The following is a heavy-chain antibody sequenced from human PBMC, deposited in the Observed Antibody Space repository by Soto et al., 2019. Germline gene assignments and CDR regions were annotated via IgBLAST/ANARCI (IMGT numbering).Heavy chain of an antibody. CDR2: IIPIFGTA. CDR3: ARSISLAYCGGDCYSTENWFDP. D-gene: IGHD2-21*02. J-gene: IGHJ5*02. V-gene: IGHV1-69*13. CDR1: GGTFSSYA. Sequence: SVKVSCKASGGTFSSYAISWVRQAPGQGLEWMRGIIPIFGTANYAQKFQGRVTITADESTSTAYMELSSLRSEDTAVYYCARSISLAYCGGDCYSTENWFDPWGQGTLVTVSS.